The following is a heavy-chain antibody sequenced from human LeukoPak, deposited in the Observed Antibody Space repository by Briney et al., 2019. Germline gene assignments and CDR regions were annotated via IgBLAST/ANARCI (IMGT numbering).Heavy chain of an antibody. V-gene: IGHV4-4*07. CDR1: GGSISSYY. D-gene: IGHD5-12*01. J-gene: IGHJ4*02. Sequence: SETLSLTCTVSGGSISSYYWSWIRQPAGKGLEWIGRIYTSGSTNYNPSLKSRVSISVDTSKKQFSLKLSAVTAADTAVYYCARGGYSGYDPYYFDYWGQGTLVIVSS. CDR3: ARGGYSGYDPYYFDY. CDR2: IYTSGST.